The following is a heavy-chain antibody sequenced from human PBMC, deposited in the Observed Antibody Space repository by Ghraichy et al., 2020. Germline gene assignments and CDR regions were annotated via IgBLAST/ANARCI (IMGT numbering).Heavy chain of an antibody. J-gene: IGHJ2*01. CDR1: GGSISGYY. Sequence: SETLSLTFTVSGGSISGYYWTWIRQPPGKGLEWIGHINYSGITTYNPPLKSRVTISVDTSKNQFSQKLSSVTAADTAVYYCARVSGYYDSSGHYYWGYFDLWGRGTLVTVSS. CDR3: ARVSGYYDSSGHYYWGYFDL. CDR2: INYSGIT. D-gene: IGHD3-22*01. V-gene: IGHV4-59*01.